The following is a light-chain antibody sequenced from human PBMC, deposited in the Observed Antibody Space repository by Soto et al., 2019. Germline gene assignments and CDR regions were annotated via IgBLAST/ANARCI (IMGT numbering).Light chain of an antibody. Sequence: QSVLTQPPSVSGAPGQRVTISCTGSSSNIGAGYDVHWYQQLPGTAPKLLVYGNSDRPSGVPDRFPGSKSGTSASLAITWLQAEDEADYYGQSYDSSLSGGVFGGGTQLTVL. J-gene: IGLJ3*02. CDR2: GNS. V-gene: IGLV1-40*01. CDR3: QSYDSSLSGGV. CDR1: SSNIGAGYD.